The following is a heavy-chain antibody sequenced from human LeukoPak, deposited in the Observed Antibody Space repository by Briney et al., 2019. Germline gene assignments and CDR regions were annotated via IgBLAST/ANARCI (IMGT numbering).Heavy chain of an antibody. CDR1: GGSISSSSYY. D-gene: IGHD6-13*01. CDR3: ARYTSWQYYFDY. CDR2: IYYSGST. J-gene: IGHJ4*02. V-gene: IGHV4-39*01. Sequence: SETLSLTCTVSGGSISSSSYYWGWIRQPPGKGLEWIGSIYYSGSTYYNPSLKSRVTISVDTSKNQFSLKLSSVTAADTAVYYCARYTSWQYYFDYWGQGTLVTVSS.